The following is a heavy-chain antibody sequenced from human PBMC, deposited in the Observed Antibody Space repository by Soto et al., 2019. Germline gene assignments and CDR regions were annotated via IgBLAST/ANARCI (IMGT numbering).Heavy chain of an antibody. CDR2: IIPILGIA. CDR1: GGTFSSYT. Sequence: GASVKVSCTASGGTFSSYTISWVRQAPGQGLEWMGRIIPILGIANYAQKFQGRVTITADKSTSTAYMELSSLRSEDTAVYYCARDRGDGYYGMDVWGQGTTVTVSS. J-gene: IGHJ6*02. CDR3: ARDRGDGYYGMDV. V-gene: IGHV1-69*04.